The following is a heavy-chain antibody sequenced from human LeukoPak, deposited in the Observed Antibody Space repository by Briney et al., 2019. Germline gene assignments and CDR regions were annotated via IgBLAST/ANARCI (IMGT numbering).Heavy chain of an antibody. Sequence: SETLSLTCTVSGGSISSYYWSWIRQPPGKGLEWIGYVYYSGSTNYNPSLKSRVTISVDTSKNQFSLKLSSVTAADTAVYYCARSHGGNSGRSEYYYYYYMDVWGKGTTVTVSS. V-gene: IGHV4-59*01. CDR2: VYYSGST. CDR3: ARSHGGNSGRSEYYYYYYMDV. D-gene: IGHD4-23*01. CDR1: GGSISSYY. J-gene: IGHJ6*03.